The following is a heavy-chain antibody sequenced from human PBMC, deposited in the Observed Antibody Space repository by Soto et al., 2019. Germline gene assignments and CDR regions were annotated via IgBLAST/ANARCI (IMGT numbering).Heavy chain of an antibody. V-gene: IGHV3-23*01. CDR3: AKDPSYYNFWSGAGGWFDP. Sequence: EVKLFESGGGLVQPGGSLRLSCAASGFAFSSYAMSWVRQAPGKGLEWVSAISGSAESTYYVDSVKGRLTVSRDRSQNTLYLQMNRLRDEDTAVYYCAKDPSYYNFWSGAGGWFDPWGQGTLVTVSS. CDR1: GFAFSSYA. J-gene: IGHJ5*02. D-gene: IGHD3-3*01. CDR2: ISGSAEST.